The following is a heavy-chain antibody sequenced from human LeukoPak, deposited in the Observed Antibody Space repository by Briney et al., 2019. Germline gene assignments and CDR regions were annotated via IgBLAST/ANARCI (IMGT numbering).Heavy chain of an antibody. Sequence: GGSLRLSRAASGFTLSNYCMHWVRQAPGKGLEWVSRINERATIISYADSVKGRFTISRENARNTLYLQMNSLTAEDTAVYYCVRDLILVWTPGDDFDHWGQGTLVTVSS. CDR3: VRDLILVWTPGDDFDH. J-gene: IGHJ4*02. V-gene: IGHV3-74*01. CDR2: INERATII. CDR1: GFTLSNYC. D-gene: IGHD3-16*01.